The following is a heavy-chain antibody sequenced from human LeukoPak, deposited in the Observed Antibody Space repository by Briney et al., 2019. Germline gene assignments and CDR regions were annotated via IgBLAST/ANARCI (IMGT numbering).Heavy chain of an antibody. Sequence: GGSLRLSCAASVFTFSGYWVQWVRHGRGKGLEWVSRMNEDGSNINYAHSVKGRFAISRHNAKSTVYLQMNSLRAEDTAVYYCATSRWSGYVDSRGQGTLGTVSS. CDR3: ATSRWSGYVDS. CDR2: MNEDGSNI. V-gene: IGHV3-74*01. J-gene: IGHJ5*01. D-gene: IGHD5-12*01. CDR1: VFTFSGYW.